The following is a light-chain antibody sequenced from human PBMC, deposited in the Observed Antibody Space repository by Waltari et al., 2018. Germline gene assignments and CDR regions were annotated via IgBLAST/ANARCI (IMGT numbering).Light chain of an antibody. V-gene: IGKV3-11*01. CDR1: QSVGTY. J-gene: IGKJ4*01. CDR3: QQRRNWPLT. Sequence: EIVLIQSPAILSSSPGERATLPCRASQSVGTYLAWYQQRPGQSPRLLIYDASYRATGIPARFSGSGSETDFTLTISSLQPEDFAVYYCQQRRNWPLTFGGGTRVQI. CDR2: DAS.